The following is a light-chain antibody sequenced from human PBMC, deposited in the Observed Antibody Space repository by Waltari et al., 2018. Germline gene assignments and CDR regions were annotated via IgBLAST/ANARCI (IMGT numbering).Light chain of an antibody. CDR3: QQYNDWST. J-gene: IGKJ2*01. V-gene: IGKV1-5*01. CDR2: DAS. CDR1: QSISDW. Sequence: DIQMTQSPSTLSASVGDRVTITCRASQSISDWLAWYQQKPGKAPKLRIYDASALESGVPPRFGGSGSGTEFTLTINSLQPDDFATYYCQQYNDWSTFGQGTKLEI.